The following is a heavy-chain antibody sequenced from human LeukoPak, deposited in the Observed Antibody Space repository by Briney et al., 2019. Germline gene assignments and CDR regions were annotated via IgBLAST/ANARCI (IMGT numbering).Heavy chain of an antibody. D-gene: IGHD2-2*01. V-gene: IGHV1-2*04. J-gene: IGHJ4*02. CDR3: ARGAPSYCSSTSCLAYYFDY. CDR2: INANSGGT. Sequence: ASVKVSCEASGYTFTGYYMHWVRQAPGQGLEWIGWINANSGGTNYAQKFQGWVTMTRDTSISTAYMELSRLRSDDTAVYSCARGAPSYCSSTSCLAYYFDYWGQGTLVTVSS. CDR1: GYTFTGYY.